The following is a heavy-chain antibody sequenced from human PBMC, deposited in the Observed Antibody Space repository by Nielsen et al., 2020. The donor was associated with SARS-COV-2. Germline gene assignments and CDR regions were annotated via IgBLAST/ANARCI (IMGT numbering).Heavy chain of an antibody. J-gene: IGHJ4*02. D-gene: IGHD6-19*01. CDR1: GFPFSSYE. V-gene: IGHV3-48*03. CDR2: IGGNGRNI. CDR3: AKRSGYTSGWYGDY. Sequence: GGSLRLSCAASGFPFSSYEMNWVRQAPGKALEWLSYIGGNGRNIFYADSVKGRFTISRDNSKNTLYLQMNSLRAEDTAVCYCAKRSGYTSGWYGDYWGQGTLVTVSS.